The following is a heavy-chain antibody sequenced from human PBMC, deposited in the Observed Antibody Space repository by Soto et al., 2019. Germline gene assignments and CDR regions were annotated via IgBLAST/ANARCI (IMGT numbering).Heavy chain of an antibody. V-gene: IGHV3-30-3*01. CDR2: ISYDGSNK. D-gene: IGHD3-16*02. CDR1: GFTFSSYA. J-gene: IGHJ6*02. Sequence: GGSLRLSCAASGFTFSSYAMHWVRQAPGKGLEWVAVISYDGSNKYYADSVKGRFTISRDNSKNTLYLQMDSLRAEDTAVYYCARGMITFGGAIPPPYYYYYGMDVWGQGTTVTLSS. CDR3: ARGMITFGGAIPPPYYYYYGMDV.